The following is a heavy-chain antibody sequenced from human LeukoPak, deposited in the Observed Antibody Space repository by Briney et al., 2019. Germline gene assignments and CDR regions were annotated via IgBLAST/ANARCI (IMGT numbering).Heavy chain of an antibody. V-gene: IGHV3-48*01. Sequence: GGSLRLSCAASGFTFSSYSMNWVRQAPGKGLEWVSYISSYSSTIYYADSVKGRFTIPRDNAKNSLYLQMNSLRAEDTAVYYCARGGRYFDYWGQGTLVTVSS. CDR2: ISSYSSTI. CDR1: GFTFSSYS. D-gene: IGHD3-9*01. CDR3: ARGGRYFDY. J-gene: IGHJ4*02.